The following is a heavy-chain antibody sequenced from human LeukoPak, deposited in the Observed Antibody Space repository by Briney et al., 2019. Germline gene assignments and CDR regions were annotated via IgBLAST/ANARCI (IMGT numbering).Heavy chain of an antibody. Sequence: NPSETLSLTCTVSGGSISSSSYYWGWIRQPPGKGLEWIGSIYYSGSTYYNPSLKSRVTISVDTSKNQFSLKLSSVTAADTAVYYCASEPLTTGFDYWGRGTLVTVSS. CDR3: ASEPLTTGFDY. V-gene: IGHV4-39*07. D-gene: IGHD4-11*01. J-gene: IGHJ4*02. CDR1: GGSISSSSYY. CDR2: IYYSGST.